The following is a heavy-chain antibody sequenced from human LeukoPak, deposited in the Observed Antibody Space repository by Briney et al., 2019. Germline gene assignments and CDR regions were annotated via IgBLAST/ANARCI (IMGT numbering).Heavy chain of an antibody. CDR3: ARGYGDVEDYFDY. D-gene: IGHD4-17*01. Sequence: GGSLRLSCAASGFTFSSYSMNWVRQAPGKGLEWVSSISSSSSYIYYADSVKGRFTISRDNAKNSLYLQMNSLRAEDTAVYYCARGYGDVEDYFDYWGQGTLVIVSS. V-gene: IGHV3-21*01. CDR2: ISSSSSYI. J-gene: IGHJ4*02. CDR1: GFTFSSYS.